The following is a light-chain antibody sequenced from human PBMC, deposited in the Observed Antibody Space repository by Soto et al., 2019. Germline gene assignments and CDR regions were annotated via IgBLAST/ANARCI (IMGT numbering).Light chain of an antibody. J-gene: IGKJ5*01. CDR2: AAS. Sequence: DIQMTQSPASLSASVGDRVTITCRASQGISNYLAWYQQKPGKVPKLLIYAASTLQSGVPSRFSGSGSGTDFTLTITSLQPEDVATYYCQKYSSASTFGQGTRLEIK. CDR1: QGISNY. V-gene: IGKV1-27*01. CDR3: QKYSSAST.